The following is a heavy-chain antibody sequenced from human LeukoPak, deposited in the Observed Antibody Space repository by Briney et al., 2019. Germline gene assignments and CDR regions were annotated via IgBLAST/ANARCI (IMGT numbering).Heavy chain of an antibody. CDR2: IYHSGST. CDR1: GYSISSGYY. CDR3: ATQPVLEGIAAAAPFDY. J-gene: IGHJ4*02. D-gene: IGHD6-13*01. V-gene: IGHV4-38-2*01. Sequence: PSETLSLTCAVSGYSISSGYYWGWIRQPPGKGLEWIGSIYHSGSTYYNPSLKSRVTISVDTSKNQFSLKLSSVTAADTAVYYGATQPVLEGIAAAAPFDYWGQGTLVTVSS.